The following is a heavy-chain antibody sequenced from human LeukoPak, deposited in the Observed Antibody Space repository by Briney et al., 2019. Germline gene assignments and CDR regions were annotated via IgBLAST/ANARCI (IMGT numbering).Heavy chain of an antibody. CDR1: GGSISNSSYY. Sequence: SETLSLTCTVSGGSISNSSYYWGWIRQPPGKGLEWIGSMYYSGSTYYNPSLKSRATISLDTSKNQLSLKLSSVTAADTAVYYCARHGRMGTINRSYWGQGTLVTVSS. D-gene: IGHD5-24*01. V-gene: IGHV4-39*01. CDR2: MYYSGST. J-gene: IGHJ4*02. CDR3: ARHGRMGTINRSY.